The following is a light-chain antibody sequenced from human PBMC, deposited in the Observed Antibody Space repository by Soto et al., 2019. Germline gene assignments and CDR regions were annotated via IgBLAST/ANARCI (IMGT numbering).Light chain of an antibody. CDR3: QQYNSYLGWT. J-gene: IGKJ1*01. CDR2: KAS. Sequence: DVQMTQSPSTLPASVGDRVSITCRASQTISSWLAWYQQKPGKAPKLLIYKASSIESGVPSRFSGSGSGTEDTLTISSLQADDFATYYCQQYNSYLGWTGGQGTKMEIK. V-gene: IGKV1-5*03. CDR1: QTISSW.